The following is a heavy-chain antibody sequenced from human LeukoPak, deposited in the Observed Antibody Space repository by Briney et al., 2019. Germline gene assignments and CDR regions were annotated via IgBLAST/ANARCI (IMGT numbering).Heavy chain of an antibody. J-gene: IGHJ4*02. CDR2: IYHSGTT. Sequence: SETLSLTCAVSGGSISSSNWWSWVRQPPGKGLEWIGEIYHSGTTNYTPSLKSRVTISVDKSKNQFSLKLSSVTAADTAVYYCARDLSYSSSDDYWGQGTLVTVSS. D-gene: IGHD6-6*01. CDR3: ARDLSYSSSDDY. V-gene: IGHV4-4*02. CDR1: GGSISSSNW.